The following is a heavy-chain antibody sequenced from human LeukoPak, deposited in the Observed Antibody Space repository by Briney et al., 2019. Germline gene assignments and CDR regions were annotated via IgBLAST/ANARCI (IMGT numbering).Heavy chain of an antibody. V-gene: IGHV3-30*18. CDR1: GFTFSSYG. Sequence: PGRSLRLSCAASGFTFSSYGMHWVRQAPGKGLEWVAAISYDGSNIYYADCVKGRLTISRDNSKHTLYLQMHRLRGEHTAVYYCAKASMIVVIYGMDVWGQGTTVTVSS. CDR2: ISYDGSNI. CDR3: AKASMIVVIYGMDV. J-gene: IGHJ6*02. D-gene: IGHD3-22*01.